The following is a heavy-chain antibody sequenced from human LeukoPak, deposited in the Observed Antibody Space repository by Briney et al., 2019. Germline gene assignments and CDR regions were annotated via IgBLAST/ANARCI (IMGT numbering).Heavy chain of an antibody. CDR3: ARMPDILTGLDS. CDR2: IYYSGST. J-gene: IGHJ4*02. V-gene: IGHV4-30-4*01. CDR1: GGSISSGDYY. D-gene: IGHD3-9*01. Sequence: PSQTLSLTCTVSGGSISSGDYYWSWIRQPPGKGLEWIGYIYYSGSTNYNPSLKSRVTISVDTSKNQFSLKLSSVTAADTAVYYCARMPDILTGLDSWGQGTLVTVSS.